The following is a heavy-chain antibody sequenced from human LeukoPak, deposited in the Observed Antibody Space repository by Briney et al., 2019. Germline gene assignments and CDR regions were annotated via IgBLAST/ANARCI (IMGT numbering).Heavy chain of an antibody. V-gene: IGHV1-69*04. CDR3: AREALGATPGY. CDR1: GGTFSSYA. D-gene: IGHD1-26*01. CDR2: IIPILGIA. J-gene: IGHJ4*02. Sequence: GASVKVSCKASGGTFSSYAISWVRQAPGQGLEWMGRIIPILGIANYAQKFQGRVTITADKSTSTAYMKLSSLRSEVTAVYYCAREALGATPGYWGQGTLVTVSS.